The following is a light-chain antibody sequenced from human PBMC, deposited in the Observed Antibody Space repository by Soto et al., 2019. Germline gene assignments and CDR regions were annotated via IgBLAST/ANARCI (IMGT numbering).Light chain of an antibody. Sequence: DFQMTRSPSSLPASVGDRVTITCRASQAIGISLVWFQQKPGKAPKLLIYGASILQSGVPSRFSGSGSGTYFSLTISSLQPEDAATYYCQKYDTVPWTFGQGTRVEI. CDR3: QKYDTVPWT. CDR2: GAS. V-gene: IGKV1-27*01. CDR1: QAIGIS. J-gene: IGKJ1*01.